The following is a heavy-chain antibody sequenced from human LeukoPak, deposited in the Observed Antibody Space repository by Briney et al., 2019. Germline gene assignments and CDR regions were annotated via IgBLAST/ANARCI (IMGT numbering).Heavy chain of an antibody. J-gene: IGHJ4*02. Sequence: GASVKVSCKASGYSFTGYYIHWLRQAPGQGLEWMGIFNPGDGSTNYAQKFQGRVTMTRDTSTSTAYIHLSSLRSEDTAAYYCARVVRVGVAYFDYWGQGTLVTVSS. CDR2: FNPGDGST. V-gene: IGHV1-46*01. CDR1: GYSFTGYY. CDR3: ARVVRVGVAYFDY. D-gene: IGHD1-26*01.